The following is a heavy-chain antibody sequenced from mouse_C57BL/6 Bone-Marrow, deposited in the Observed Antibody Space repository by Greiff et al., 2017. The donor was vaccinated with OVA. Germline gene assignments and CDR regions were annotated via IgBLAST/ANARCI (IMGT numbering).Heavy chain of an antibody. V-gene: IGHV5-9-1*02. Sequence: DVQLVESGEGLVKPGGSLKLSCAASGFTFSSYAMSWVRQTPEKRLEWVAYISSGGDYIYYADTVKGRFTISRDNARNTLYLQMSSLKSEDTAMYYCTRVATVADYYAMDYWGQGTSVTVSS. D-gene: IGHD1-1*01. CDR1: GFTFSSYA. CDR3: TRVATVADYYAMDY. J-gene: IGHJ4*01. CDR2: ISSGGDYI.